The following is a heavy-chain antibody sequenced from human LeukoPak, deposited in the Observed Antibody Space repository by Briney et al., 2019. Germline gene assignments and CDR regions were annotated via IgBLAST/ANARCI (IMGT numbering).Heavy chain of an antibody. V-gene: IGHV3-21*01. CDR2: ISSSSSYI. CDR3: ARESLLGYCSGGSCYDYGMDV. Sequence: GGALRLSCAASGFTFSSYSMNWVRQAPGKGLEWVSSISSSSSYIYYADSVKGRFTISRDNSKNTLYLQMNSLRAEDTAVYYCARESLLGYCSGGSCYDYGMDVWGQGTTVTVSS. D-gene: IGHD2-15*01. J-gene: IGHJ6*02. CDR1: GFTFSSYS.